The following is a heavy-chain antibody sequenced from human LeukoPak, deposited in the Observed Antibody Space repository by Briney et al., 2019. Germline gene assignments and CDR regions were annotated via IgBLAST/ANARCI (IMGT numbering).Heavy chain of an antibody. CDR1: GGSFSGFY. CDR3: ARAGLRRGSAFDI. J-gene: IGHJ3*02. CDR2: IVHAGNT. Sequence: SETLSLTCAVSGGSFSGFYWSWIRQSPEKGLEWIGEIVHAGNTNYNPSLKSRVTISIDTSKNQFSLKLISVTAADTAVYYCARAGLRRGSAFDIWGQGTIVTVSS. D-gene: IGHD4-17*01. V-gene: IGHV4-34*12.